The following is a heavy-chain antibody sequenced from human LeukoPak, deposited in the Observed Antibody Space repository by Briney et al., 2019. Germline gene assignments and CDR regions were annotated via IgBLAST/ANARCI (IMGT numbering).Heavy chain of an antibody. D-gene: IGHD3-22*01. Sequence: GGSLRLSCAASGFSFSSYSMNWVRQAPGKGLEWVSAISGSGGSTYYADSVKGRFTISRDNSKNTLYLQMNSLRAEDTAVYYCAKLGYYDSSGYFDYWGQGTLVTVSS. CDR2: ISGSGGST. CDR3: AKLGYYDSSGYFDY. V-gene: IGHV3-23*01. CDR1: GFSFSSYS. J-gene: IGHJ4*02.